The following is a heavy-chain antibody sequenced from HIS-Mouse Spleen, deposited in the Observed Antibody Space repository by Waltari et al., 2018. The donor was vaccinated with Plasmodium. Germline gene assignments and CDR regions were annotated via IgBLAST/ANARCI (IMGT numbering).Heavy chain of an antibody. J-gene: IGHJ4*02. CDR3: AKAQGVINFDY. CDR1: GLPSGSYG. V-gene: IGHV3-30*18. D-gene: IGHD3-16*01. Sequence: QVQLVESGGGVVQPGGSLRPSWDASGLPSGSYGMHWVRQAPGKGLEWVAVISYDGSNKYYADSVKGRFTISRDNSKNTLYLQMNSLRAEDTAVYYCAKAQGVINFDYWGQGTLVTVSS. CDR2: ISYDGSNK.